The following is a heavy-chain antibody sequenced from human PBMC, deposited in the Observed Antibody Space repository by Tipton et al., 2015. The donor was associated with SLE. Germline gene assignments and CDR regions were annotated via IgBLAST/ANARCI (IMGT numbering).Heavy chain of an antibody. CDR2: INPGGGRA. V-gene: IGHV1-46*01. Sequence: QVQLVQSGAEVKKPGASVKISCKTSGYTFTSNYIHWVRQAPGQGLEWMGIINPGGGRATYPQKFQGRVTLSVDKSISTAYLQWSSLKASDTAMYYCARVRADFGVVIIYEYWGQGTLVTVSS. D-gene: IGHD3-3*01. CDR3: ARVRADFGVVIIYEY. J-gene: IGHJ4*02. CDR1: GYTFTSNY.